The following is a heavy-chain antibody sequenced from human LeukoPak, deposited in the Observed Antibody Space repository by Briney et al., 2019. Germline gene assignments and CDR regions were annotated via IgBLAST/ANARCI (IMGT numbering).Heavy chain of an antibody. CDR3: ASREDSYGYFDY. D-gene: IGHD5-18*01. V-gene: IGHV1-46*03. Sequence: ASVKVSCKASGYTFTSYYMHWVRQAPEQGLEWMGIINPSGGSTSYAQKFQGRVTMTRDTSTSTVYMELSSLRSEDTAVYYCASREDSYGYFDYWGQGTLVTVSS. CDR1: GYTFTSYY. CDR2: INPSGGST. J-gene: IGHJ4*02.